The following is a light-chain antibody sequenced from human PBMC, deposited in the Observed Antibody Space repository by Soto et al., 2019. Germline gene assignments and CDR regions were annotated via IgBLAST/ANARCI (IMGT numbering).Light chain of an antibody. Sequence: EVGMRQSPATLSLSAGERASLSCRASQSVSINLAWYQQRPGQAPRLLIYGASTRATGIPARFSGSGSGTESTLTISSLQSEDFAVYYCQQYNDWPPWKFGQGTKVDIK. V-gene: IGKV3-15*01. CDR1: QSVSIN. CDR2: GAS. CDR3: QQYNDWPPWK. J-gene: IGKJ1*01.